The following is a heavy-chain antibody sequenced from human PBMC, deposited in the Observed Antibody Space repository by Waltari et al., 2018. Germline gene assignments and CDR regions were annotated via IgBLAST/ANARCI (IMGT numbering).Heavy chain of an antibody. CDR3: ARDPNSSGWYGWGYYYYYGMDV. D-gene: IGHD6-19*01. CDR1: GGSISSSSYY. CDR2: IYYSGST. V-gene: IGHV4-39*07. Sequence: QLQLQESGPGLVKPSETLSLTCTVSGGSISSSSYYWGWIRPPPGKGLEWVGSIYYSGSTYYNPSLKSRVTISVDTSKNQFSLKLSSVTAADTAVYYCARDPNSSGWYGWGYYYYYGMDVWGQGTTVTVSS. J-gene: IGHJ6*02.